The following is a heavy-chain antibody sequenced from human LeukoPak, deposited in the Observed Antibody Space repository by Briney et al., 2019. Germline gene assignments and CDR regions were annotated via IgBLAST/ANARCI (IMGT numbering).Heavy chain of an antibody. CDR3: ARNSVEQQQDY. D-gene: IGHD6-13*01. Sequence: SETLSLTCTVSGGSISSYYWSWIRQPPGKGLEWIGYIYYSGSTNYNPSLKSRVTISVDTSKNQFSLKLSSVTAADTAVYYCARNSVEQQQDYWGQGTLVTVSS. CDR2: IYYSGST. J-gene: IGHJ4*02. V-gene: IGHV4-59*01. CDR1: GGSISSYY.